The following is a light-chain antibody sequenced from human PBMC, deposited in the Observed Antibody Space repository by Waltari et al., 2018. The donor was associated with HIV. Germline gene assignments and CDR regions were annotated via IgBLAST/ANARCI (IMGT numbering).Light chain of an antibody. CDR1: SSNIGSNS. Sequence: SVLTQPPSASGTPGQKVTISCSGTSSNIGSNSVFWYQQLPGAAPKLLLYTDTQRPSGVPDRFSGSKSGTSASLAISGLRSEDEAVYSCATWDDSLNGVLFGGGTNLNVL. CDR3: ATWDDSLNGVL. CDR2: TDT. V-gene: IGLV1-47*01. J-gene: IGLJ2*01.